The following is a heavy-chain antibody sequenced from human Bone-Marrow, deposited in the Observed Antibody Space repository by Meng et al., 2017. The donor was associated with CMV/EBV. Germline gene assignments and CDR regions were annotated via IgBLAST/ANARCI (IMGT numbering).Heavy chain of an antibody. V-gene: IGHV3-7*01. CDR2: IKQDGSEK. Sequence: GGSLRLSCAASGFTFSSYWMSWVRQAPGKGLEWVANIKQDGSEKYYVDSVKGRFTISRDNAKNSLYLQMNSLRAEDTAVYYCARDRWRLQAGMDVWGQGTTVTVSS. CDR1: GFTFSSYW. J-gene: IGHJ6*02. CDR3: ARDRWRLQAGMDV. D-gene: IGHD4-11*01.